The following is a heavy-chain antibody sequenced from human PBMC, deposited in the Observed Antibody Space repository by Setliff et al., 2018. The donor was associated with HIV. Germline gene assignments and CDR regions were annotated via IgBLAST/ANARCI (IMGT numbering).Heavy chain of an antibody. Sequence: SETLSLTCTVSGGSFSDYYRSWIRQPPGKGLEWIGYIYYSGSTYYNPSLKSRLTISVDTSKNQFSLKLSSVTAADTAVYYCAREWELHQGGAFDIWGQGTMVTVSS. V-gene: IGHV4-59*06. CDR2: IYYSGST. CDR3: AREWELHQGGAFDI. CDR1: GGSFSDYY. J-gene: IGHJ3*02. D-gene: IGHD1-26*01.